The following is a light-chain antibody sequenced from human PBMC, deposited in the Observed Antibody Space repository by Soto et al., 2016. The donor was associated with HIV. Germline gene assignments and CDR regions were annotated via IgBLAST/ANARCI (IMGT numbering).Light chain of an antibody. J-gene: IGKJ2*01. CDR1: QGISSY. CDR3: QQYYSYPVYT. CDR2: EAS. V-gene: IGKV1-9*01. Sequence: DIQLTQSPSFLSASVGDRVTITCRASQGISSYLAWYQQKPGKAPKLLIYEASTLQSGVPSRFSGSGSGTEFTLTISSLQPEDFATYYCQQYYSYPVYTFGQGTKLEIK.